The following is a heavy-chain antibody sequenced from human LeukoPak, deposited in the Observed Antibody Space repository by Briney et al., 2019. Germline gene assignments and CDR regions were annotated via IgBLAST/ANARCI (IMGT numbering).Heavy chain of an antibody. J-gene: IGHJ5*02. D-gene: IGHD3-3*01. V-gene: IGHV4-30-2*01. CDR2: IYHSGST. CDR3: ARAPIFWSGYSGFDP. Sequence: SETLSLTCAVSGGSISSGGYSWSWIRQPPGKGLEWIGYIYHSGSTYYNPSLKSRVTISVDRSKNQFSLKLSSVTAADTAMYYCARAPIFWSGYSGFDPWGQGTLVTVSS. CDR1: GGSISSGGYS.